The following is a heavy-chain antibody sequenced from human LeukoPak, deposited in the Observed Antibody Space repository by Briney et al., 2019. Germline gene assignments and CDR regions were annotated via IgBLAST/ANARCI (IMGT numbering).Heavy chain of an antibody. CDR1: GGSICGCY. D-gene: IGHD1-14*01. Sequence: PSETLSLTCTLSGGSICGCYGSGMRHPPEEGRESIGYTYHSESPNYNPPLKSRVPISADTSKNQFSLKLSSVPAAATAVYYCAATPEGGNDAFDSWGQGTMVTVSS. V-gene: IGHV4-59*08. J-gene: IGHJ3*02. CDR3: AATPEGGNDAFDS. CDR2: TYHSESP.